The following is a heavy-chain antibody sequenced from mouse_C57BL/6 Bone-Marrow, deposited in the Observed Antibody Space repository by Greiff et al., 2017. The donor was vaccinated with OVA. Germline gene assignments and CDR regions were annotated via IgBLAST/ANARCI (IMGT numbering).Heavy chain of an antibody. CDR1: GYAFSSSW. J-gene: IGHJ4*01. CDR2: IYPGDGDT. CDR3: ARSRDY. V-gene: IGHV1-82*01. Sequence: QVQLKQSGPELVKPGASVKLSCKASGYAFSSSWMNWVKQRPGKGLEWIGRIYPGDGDTNYNGKFTGKATLTADKSSSTAYMHLSSLAAEDSAVYFCARSRDYWGQGTLVTVSA.